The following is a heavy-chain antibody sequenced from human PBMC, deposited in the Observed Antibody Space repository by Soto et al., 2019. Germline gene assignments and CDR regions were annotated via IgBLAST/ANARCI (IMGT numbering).Heavy chain of an antibody. CDR2: IYYSGST. CDR1: GGSISSGGYY. D-gene: IGHD2-21*02. J-gene: IGHJ4*02. CDR3: ARDRVVTATLYYFDY. Sequence: KTSETLSLTCTVSGGSISSGGYYWSWIRQHPGKGLEWIGYIYYSGSTYYNPSLKSRVTISVDTSKNQFSLKLSSVTAADTAVYYCARDRVVTATLYYFDYWGQGTLVTVS. V-gene: IGHV4-31*03.